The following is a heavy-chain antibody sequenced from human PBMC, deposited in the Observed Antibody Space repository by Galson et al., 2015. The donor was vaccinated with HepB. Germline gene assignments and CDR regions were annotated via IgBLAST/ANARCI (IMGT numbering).Heavy chain of an antibody. CDR2: IRSKANSYAT. Sequence: SLRLPCAASGFTFSGSAMHWVRQASGKGLEWVGRIRSKANSYATAYAASVKGRFTISRDDSKNTAYLQMNSLKTEDTAVYYCRRYSSSSGFDYWGQGTLVTVSS. V-gene: IGHV3-73*01. CDR3: RRYSSSSGFDY. J-gene: IGHJ4*02. D-gene: IGHD6-6*01. CDR1: GFTFSGSA.